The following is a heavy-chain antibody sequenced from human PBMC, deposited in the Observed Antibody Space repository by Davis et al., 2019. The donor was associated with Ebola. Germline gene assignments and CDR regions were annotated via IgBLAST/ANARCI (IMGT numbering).Heavy chain of an antibody. V-gene: IGHV3-7*03. CDR1: GFTFSDYY. D-gene: IGHD5-12*01. J-gene: IGHJ6*02. CDR2: MKQDGSEK. CDR3: ASGDGRGSSYDMDV. Sequence: GGSLRLSCAASGFTFSDYYMSWIRQAPGKGPEWVAIMKQDGSEKYYVDSVRGRFTISRDNAENSLFLEMNSLRAEDTAFYYCASGDGRGSSYDMDVWGQGTTVTVSS.